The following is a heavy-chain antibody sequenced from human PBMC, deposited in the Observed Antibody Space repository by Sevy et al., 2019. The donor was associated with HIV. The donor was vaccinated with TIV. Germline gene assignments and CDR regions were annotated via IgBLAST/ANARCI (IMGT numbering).Heavy chain of an antibody. CDR2: IWYDGSNK. CDR3: ARQKGMFGVVITGPSFDY. V-gene: IGHV3-33*01. J-gene: IGHJ4*02. Sequence: GGSLRLSCAASGFTFSSYGMHWVRQAPGKGLEWVAVIWYDGSNKYYADSVKGRFTISRDNSKNTLYLQMNSLRAEDTAVYYCARQKGMFGVVITGPSFDYWGQGTLVTVSS. D-gene: IGHD3-3*01. CDR1: GFTFSSYG.